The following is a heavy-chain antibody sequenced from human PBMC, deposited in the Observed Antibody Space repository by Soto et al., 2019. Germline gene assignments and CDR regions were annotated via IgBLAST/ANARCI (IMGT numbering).Heavy chain of an antibody. D-gene: IGHD6-19*01. V-gene: IGHV6-1*01. CDR1: GESVSSNSSA. Sequence: PSETLSLTCAISGESVSSNSSAWNWIRQSPSRGLEWLGRTYYRSKWYNDYAVSVKSRITINPDTSKNQFSLQLNSVTPEDTAVYFCARDQYSSGWYRAFDIWGQGTMVTVSS. CDR2: TYYRSKWYN. J-gene: IGHJ3*02. CDR3: ARDQYSSGWYRAFDI.